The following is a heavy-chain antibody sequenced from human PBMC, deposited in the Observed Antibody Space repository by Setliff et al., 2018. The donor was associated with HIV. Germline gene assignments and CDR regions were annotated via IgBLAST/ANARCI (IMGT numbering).Heavy chain of an antibody. J-gene: IGHJ4*02. CDR1: GYTSAGYG. V-gene: IGHV1-18*01. D-gene: IGHD2-15*01. CDR2: INIYTGDR. CDR3: ARDSSASRTPPLH. Sequence: ASVKVSCKASGYTSAGYGIHWVRQAPGQGLEWVGWINIYTGDRTYADNFQYRVTMTADTSTSTVYMELRHLRSDDTAVYYCARDSSASRTPPLHWGQGTLVTVSS.